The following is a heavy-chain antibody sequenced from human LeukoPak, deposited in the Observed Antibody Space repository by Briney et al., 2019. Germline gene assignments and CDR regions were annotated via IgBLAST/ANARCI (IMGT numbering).Heavy chain of an antibody. V-gene: IGHV3-23*01. CDR3: AKDLWASETVGGTSRLADY. CDR2: IGGRGDNT. Sequence: PGRSLRLSCGASGFTFNSFSMSWVRQAPGKGQEWVSAIGGRGDNTWYADSVKGRFTISRDNSKNSLYLQMNSLRAEDTAMYYCAKDLWASETVGGTSRLADYWGQGTLVTVSS. J-gene: IGHJ4*02. D-gene: IGHD6-19*01. CDR1: GFTFNSFS.